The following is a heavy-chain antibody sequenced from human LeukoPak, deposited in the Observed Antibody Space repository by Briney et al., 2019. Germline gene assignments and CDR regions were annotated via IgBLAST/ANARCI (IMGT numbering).Heavy chain of an antibody. D-gene: IGHD3-3*01. CDR3: ARDLPGYYDFWSGHPLDY. Sequence: GASVKVSCKASGGTFSSYAISWVRQAPGQGLEWMGWISAYNGNTNYAQKLQGRVTMTTDTSTSTAYMELRSLRSDDTAVYYCARDLPGYYDFWSGHPLDYWGQGTLVTVSS. CDR2: ISAYNGNT. CDR1: GGTFSSYA. V-gene: IGHV1-18*01. J-gene: IGHJ4*02.